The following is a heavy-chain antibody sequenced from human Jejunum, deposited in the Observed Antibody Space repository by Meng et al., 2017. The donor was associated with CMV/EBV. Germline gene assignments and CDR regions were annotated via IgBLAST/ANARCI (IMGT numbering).Heavy chain of an antibody. CDR1: GGPVSSGSYS. D-gene: IGHD1-26*01. CDR3: ARVSVGASYYLDY. J-gene: IGHJ4*02. Sequence: GGPVSSGSYSWGWIRQPPGKGLEWIGYIYYSGGTNYTPSLKSRVTISIDTSKNQFSLKLSSVTAADTAVYYCARVSVGASYYLDYWGPGTLVTVSS. CDR2: IYYSGGT. V-gene: IGHV4-61*01.